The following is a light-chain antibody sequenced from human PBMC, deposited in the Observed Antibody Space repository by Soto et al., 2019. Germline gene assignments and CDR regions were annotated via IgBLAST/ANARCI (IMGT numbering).Light chain of an antibody. J-gene: IGLJ2*01. CDR2: DVS. CDR3: SSYTSRGVV. CDR1: SSDVGGYNY. V-gene: IGLV2-14*01. Sequence: QSALTQPASVSGSPGQSITISCTGTSSDVGGYNYVSWYQQHPGKAPKLMIYDVSNRPSGVSNRFSGSKSGNTASLTISGLQAEDEADYYFSSYTSRGVVFGGGTKVTVL.